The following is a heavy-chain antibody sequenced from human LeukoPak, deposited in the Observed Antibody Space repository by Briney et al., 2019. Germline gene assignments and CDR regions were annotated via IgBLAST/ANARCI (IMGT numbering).Heavy chain of an antibody. Sequence: SETLSLTCTVSGGSISSSSYYWGWIRQPPGKGLEWIGYIYYSGSTNYNPSLKSRVTISVDTSKNQFSLKLSSVTAADTAVYYCARARQWSVYFDYWGQGTLVTVSS. D-gene: IGHD6-19*01. CDR2: IYYSGST. CDR1: GGSISSSSYY. CDR3: ARARQWSVYFDY. J-gene: IGHJ4*02. V-gene: IGHV4-61*05.